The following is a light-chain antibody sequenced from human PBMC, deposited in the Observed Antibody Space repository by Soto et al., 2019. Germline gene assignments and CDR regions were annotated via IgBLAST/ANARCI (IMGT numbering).Light chain of an antibody. V-gene: IGLV2-14*01. J-gene: IGLJ1*01. CDR1: SSDVGGYYF. CDR2: DVN. Sequence: QSALTQPTSVSGSPVQSITISCTGTSSDVGGYYFVSWFQQEPGKAPKLMIYDVNYRPSGISSRFSGSKSVNTASLTISGRLPEDWADYYCCSYGGRSAPKVFGPWTKVTVL. CDR3: CSYGGRSAPKV.